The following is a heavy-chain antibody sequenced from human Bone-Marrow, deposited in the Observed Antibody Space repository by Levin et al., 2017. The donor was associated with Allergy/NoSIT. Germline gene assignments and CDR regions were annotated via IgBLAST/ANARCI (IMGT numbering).Heavy chain of an antibody. J-gene: IGHJ3*01. V-gene: IGHV3-7*01. CDR3: ARDGCNGVGCQGRDASNL. Sequence: PGGSLRLSCAASGFSLSTSWMSWVRQAPGKGLEWMAKINQDGSEEYYVDSVKGRFTISKDNAKNSLSLQMNNLRVGDTAVYYCARDGCNGVGCQGRDASNLWSQGKMVTVSS. CDR1: GFSLSTSW. CDR2: INQDGSEE. D-gene: IGHD2-15*01.